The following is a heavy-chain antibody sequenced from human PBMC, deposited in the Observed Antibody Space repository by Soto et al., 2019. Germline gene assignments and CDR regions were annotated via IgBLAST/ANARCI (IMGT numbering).Heavy chain of an antibody. CDR1: GFTFSNAW. V-gene: IGHV3-15*01. Sequence: GESLKISCAASGFTFSNAWMSWVRQAPGKGLEWVGRIKSKTDGGTTDYAAPVKGRFTISRDDSKNTLYLQMNSLKTEDTAVYYCTTEYYYDSSASWFDPWGQGTLVTVSS. CDR3: TTEYYYDSSASWFDP. CDR2: IKSKTDGGTT. D-gene: IGHD3-22*01. J-gene: IGHJ5*02.